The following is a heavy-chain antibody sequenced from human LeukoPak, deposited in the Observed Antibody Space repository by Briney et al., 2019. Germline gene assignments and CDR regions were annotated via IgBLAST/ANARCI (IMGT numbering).Heavy chain of an antibody. CDR2: THYNVTG. J-gene: IGHJ4*02. CDR1: GGPIIASY. D-gene: IGHD3-22*01. Sequence: PSETLSLTCALSGGPIIASYGGWVRHPPGRGRGWIGYTHYNVTGNFNPPLKSRVTISIDTSKNPFCLRLTFVTAADTAVYYCARVRFYDTTGYSTSYYLDYWGQGALVTVSS. V-gene: IGHV4-59*01. CDR3: ARVRFYDTTGYSTSYYLDY.